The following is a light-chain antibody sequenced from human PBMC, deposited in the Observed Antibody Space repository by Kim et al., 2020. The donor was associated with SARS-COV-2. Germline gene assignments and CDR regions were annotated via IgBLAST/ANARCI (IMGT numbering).Light chain of an antibody. CDR1: TSNIGAGHD. J-gene: IGLJ3*02. Sequence: QSALTQPPSVSGAPGQRVTISCTGSTSNIGAGHDVHWYQHLPGTAPKVLIYGSSNRPSGVPDRFSGSKSGTSASLAITGLQAEDEGDYYCQSYDSGRWVFGGGTKVTVL. CDR3: QSYDSGRWV. CDR2: GSS. V-gene: IGLV1-40*01.